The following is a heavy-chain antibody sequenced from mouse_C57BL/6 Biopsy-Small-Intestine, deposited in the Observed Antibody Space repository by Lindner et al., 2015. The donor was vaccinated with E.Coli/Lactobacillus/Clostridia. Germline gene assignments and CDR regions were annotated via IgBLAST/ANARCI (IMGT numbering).Heavy chain of an antibody. Sequence: VQLQESGAELAKPGASVKMSCKASGYTFTSYWMHWVKQRPGQGLEWIGYINPSSGYTEYNQKFKDKATLTADKSSSTAYMQLSSLTSEGSAVYYCARSHLWFSMDYWGQGTSVTVSS. CDR2: INPSSGYT. V-gene: IGHV1-7*01. CDR1: GYTFTSYW. D-gene: IGHD1-1*02. J-gene: IGHJ4*01. CDR3: ARSHLWFSMDY.